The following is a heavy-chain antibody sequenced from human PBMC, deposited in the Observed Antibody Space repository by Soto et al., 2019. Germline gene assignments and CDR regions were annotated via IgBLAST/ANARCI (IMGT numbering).Heavy chain of an antibody. J-gene: IGHJ6*02. D-gene: IGHD2-15*01. Sequence: EVQLLESGGGLAQPGGSLRLSCAATGFTFSSYAMTWVRQAPGKGLEWVSTISGSGGSTYYADSVKGRFTIYRDNSKNTLYLQMDSLRAEDTALYYCVRYCSCSTTCQIRYGMYVWGQGTTVTVSS. V-gene: IGHV3-23*01. CDR3: VRYCSCSTTCQIRYGMYV. CDR2: ISGSGGST. CDR1: GFTFSSYA.